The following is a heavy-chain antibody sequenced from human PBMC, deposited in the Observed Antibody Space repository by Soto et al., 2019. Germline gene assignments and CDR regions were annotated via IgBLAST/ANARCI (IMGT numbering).Heavy chain of an antibody. Sequence: ASVKVSCKASGYTFTSYGISWVRQAPGQGLEWMGWISAYNGNTNYAQKLQGRVTMTTDTSTSTAYMELRSLRSDHTAVYYCARGQRNIVVVPAAIRSWWFDPWGQGTLVTVSS. CDR1: GYTFTSYG. V-gene: IGHV1-18*01. D-gene: IGHD2-2*02. J-gene: IGHJ5*02. CDR3: ARGQRNIVVVPAAIRSWWFDP. CDR2: ISAYNGNT.